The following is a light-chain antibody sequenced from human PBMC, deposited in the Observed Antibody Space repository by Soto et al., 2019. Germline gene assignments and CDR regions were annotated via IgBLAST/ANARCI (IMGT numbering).Light chain of an antibody. J-gene: IGKJ5*01. CDR2: RAS. CDR3: QQYNNWPIT. Sequence: ESMLTQSPATLSLSPGERATLSCRASQSVRSYLAWYQQKPGQAPRLLIYRASTRATGIPARFSGSGSGTDFTLSISSLQSEDFAIYYCQQYNNWPITFGQGTRLEIK. V-gene: IGKV3-15*01. CDR1: QSVRSY.